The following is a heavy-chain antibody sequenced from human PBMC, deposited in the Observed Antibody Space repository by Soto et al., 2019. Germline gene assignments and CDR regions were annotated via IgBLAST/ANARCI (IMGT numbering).Heavy chain of an antibody. J-gene: IGHJ4*02. CDR2: ISYDGNTQ. CDR3: VKVSRRSRISTPDLDE. CDR1: GFTFSSYG. V-gene: IGHV3-30*19. Sequence: GGSLRLSCAASGFTFSSYGMHWVRQAPGKGLEWVAVISYDGNTQFHGDSVKGRFIVSRDNSRHTLYLQLNNLQAEDTAVYYCVKVSRRSRISTPDLDEWGQGTLVSVSS.